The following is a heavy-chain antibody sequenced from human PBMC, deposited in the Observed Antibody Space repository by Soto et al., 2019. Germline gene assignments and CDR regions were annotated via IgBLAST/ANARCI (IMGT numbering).Heavy chain of an antibody. CDR1: GFTFTSSA. V-gene: IGHV1-58*01. J-gene: IGHJ6*02. CDR2: IVVGSGNT. CDR3: AAPFTEYGALYYYCMDV. D-gene: IGHD4-17*01. Sequence: ASVKVSCKASGFTFTSSAVQWVRQARGQRLEWIGWIVVGSGNTNYAQKFQERVTITRDMSTSTAYMELSSLRSEDTAVYYCAAPFTEYGALYYYCMDVWGQGTTVTVSS.